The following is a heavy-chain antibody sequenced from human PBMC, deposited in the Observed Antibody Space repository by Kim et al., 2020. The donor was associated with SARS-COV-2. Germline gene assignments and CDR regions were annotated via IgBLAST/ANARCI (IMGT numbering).Heavy chain of an antibody. D-gene: IGHD2-15*01. J-gene: IGHJ4*02. Sequence: SETLSLTYTVSGGSISSSSYYWGWIRQPPGKGLEWIGSIYYSGSTYYNPSLKSRVTISVDTSKNQFSLKLSSVTAADTAVYYCARPKVYCSGGSCYSGTLFDYWGQGTLVTVSS. V-gene: IGHV4-39*01. CDR3: ARPKVYCSGGSCYSGTLFDY. CDR2: IYYSGST. CDR1: GGSISSSSYY.